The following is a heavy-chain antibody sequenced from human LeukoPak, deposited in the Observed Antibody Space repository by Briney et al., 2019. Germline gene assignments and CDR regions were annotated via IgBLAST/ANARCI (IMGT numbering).Heavy chain of an antibody. D-gene: IGHD3-9*01. Sequence: PSETLSLTCAVYGGSFSGYYWSWIRQPPGKGLEWIGYIFYSGSTNYSPSLKSRVTISVDTSKNQFSLKLNSVTAADTAVYYCARDGAVDILTGYGAFDIWGQGTMVTVSS. CDR2: IFYSGST. CDR1: GGSFSGYY. J-gene: IGHJ3*02. V-gene: IGHV4-59*01. CDR3: ARDGAVDILTGYGAFDI.